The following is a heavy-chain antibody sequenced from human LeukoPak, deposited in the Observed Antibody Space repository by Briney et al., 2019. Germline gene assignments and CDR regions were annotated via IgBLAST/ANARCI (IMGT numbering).Heavy chain of an antibody. CDR3: ARGETIFSNFDY. CDR1: GGSISSYY. V-gene: IGHV4-59*01. Sequence: PSETLSLTCTVSGGSISSYYWSWLRQPPGKGLEWIGYIYYSGSTNYNPSLKSRVTIPVDTSKNQFSLKLSSVTAADTAVYYCARGETIFSNFDYWGQGTLVTVSS. D-gene: IGHD3-9*01. J-gene: IGHJ4*02. CDR2: IYYSGST.